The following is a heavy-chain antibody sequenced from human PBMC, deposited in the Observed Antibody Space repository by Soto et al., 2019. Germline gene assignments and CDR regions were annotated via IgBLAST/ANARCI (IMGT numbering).Heavy chain of an antibody. CDR3: ARGGGFGARSPIPDY. J-gene: IGHJ4*02. D-gene: IGHD2-15*01. CDR1: GGSFSGYY. CDR2: INHSGST. V-gene: IGHV4-34*01. Sequence: SETLSLTCAVYGGSFSGYYWSWIRQPPGKGLEWIGEINHSGSTNYNPSLKSRVTISVDRSKNQFSLKLSSVTAADTAVYYCARGGGFGARSPIPDYWGQGTLVTVSS.